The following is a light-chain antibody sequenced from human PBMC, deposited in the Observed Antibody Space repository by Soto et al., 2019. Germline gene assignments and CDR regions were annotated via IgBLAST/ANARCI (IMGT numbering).Light chain of an antibody. CDR2: AAS. V-gene: IGKV1-9*01. Sequence: DIQMTQSPSSLSASVGDGVTITCRASQGISSFLAWYQQKPGKAPKLLIYAASTLQSGVPSRFSGSGSGTDFTLTISCLQSEDFATYYCQQYYSYPFTFGPGTKVDIK. CDR1: QGISSF. J-gene: IGKJ3*01. CDR3: QQYYSYPFT.